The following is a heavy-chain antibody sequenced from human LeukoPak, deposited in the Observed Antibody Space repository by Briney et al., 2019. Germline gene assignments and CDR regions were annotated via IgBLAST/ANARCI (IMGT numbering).Heavy chain of an antibody. CDR3: TIGSGTYRGAFDI. Sequence: PGGSLRLSCAASGFTFDDCAMHWVRQAPGKGLEGVSGISWNSGSIGYADSVKGRFTISRDNAKNSLYLQMSSLRAEDMALYYCTIGSGTYRGAFDIWGQGTMVTVSS. D-gene: IGHD1-26*01. J-gene: IGHJ3*02. V-gene: IGHV3-9*03. CDR1: GFTFDDCA. CDR2: ISWNSGSI.